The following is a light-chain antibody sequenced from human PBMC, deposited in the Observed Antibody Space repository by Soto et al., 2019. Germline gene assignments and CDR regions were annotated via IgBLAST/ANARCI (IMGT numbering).Light chain of an antibody. Sequence: EIVLTQSPDTLSFSPGERATLSFRASQSIRGSYLAWYQQKRGQPPRLLISGASRRATGIPDRLSGSGSGTDFTLTINGMEAEDFAVYFCQQYGGMWTFGHGTRLEIK. CDR1: QSIRGSY. CDR3: QQYGGMWT. CDR2: GAS. V-gene: IGKV3-20*01. J-gene: IGKJ5*01.